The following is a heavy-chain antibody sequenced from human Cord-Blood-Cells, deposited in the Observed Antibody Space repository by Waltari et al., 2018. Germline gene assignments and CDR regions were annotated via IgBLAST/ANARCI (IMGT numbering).Heavy chain of an antibody. Sequence: NPSLKSRVTISVDTSKNQFSLKLSSVTAADTAVYYCARGILGYYFDYWGQGTLVTVSS. CDR3: ARGILGYYFDY. V-gene: IGHV4-31*02. D-gene: IGHD2-8*02. J-gene: IGHJ4*02.